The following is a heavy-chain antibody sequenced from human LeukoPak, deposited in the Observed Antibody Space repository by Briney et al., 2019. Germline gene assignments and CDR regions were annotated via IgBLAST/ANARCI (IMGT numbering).Heavy chain of an antibody. CDR2: TRNKPKSYTT. Sequence: GGSLRLTCAASGFTFSDHYMDWVRQAPGKGLEWVGRTRNKPKSYTTEYATSVKGRFTISRDDSKNSLFLQINSLTNEDAAVYYCVRAARESPDNYYYGLDAWGQGTTVTVSS. CDR3: VRAARESPDNYYYGLDA. V-gene: IGHV3-72*01. CDR1: GFTFSDHY. J-gene: IGHJ6*02.